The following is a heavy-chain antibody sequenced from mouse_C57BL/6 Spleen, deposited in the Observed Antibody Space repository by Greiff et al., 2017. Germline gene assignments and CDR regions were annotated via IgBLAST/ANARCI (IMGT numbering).Heavy chain of an antibody. CDR2: IDPSDSYT. CDR3: AINGSDY. J-gene: IGHJ2*01. D-gene: IGHD2-2*01. Sequence: QVQLKQPGAELVMPGASVKLSCKASGYTFTSYWMHWVKQRPGQGLEWIGEIDPSDSYTNYNQKFKGKSTLTVDKSSSTAYMQLSSLTSEDSAVYYCAINGSDYWGQGTTLTVSS. V-gene: IGHV1-69*01. CDR1: GYTFTSYW.